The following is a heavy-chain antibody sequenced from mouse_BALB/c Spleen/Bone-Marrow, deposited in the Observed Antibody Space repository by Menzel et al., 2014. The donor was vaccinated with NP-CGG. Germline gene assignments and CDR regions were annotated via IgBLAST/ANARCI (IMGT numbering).Heavy chain of an antibody. CDR1: GFTFSSYY. V-gene: IGHV5-6-2*01. J-gene: IGHJ3*01. Sequence: EVKLQESGGGLVKLGGSLKLSCAASGFTFSSYYMSWVRQTPEKRLELVAAINTNGGSTYYPDTVKGRFTISRDNAKNTLYLQMSSLKSGDTALYYCASLYDGYSVFVYWGQGTLVTVSA. CDR3: ASLYDGYSVFVY. CDR2: INTNGGST. D-gene: IGHD2-3*01.